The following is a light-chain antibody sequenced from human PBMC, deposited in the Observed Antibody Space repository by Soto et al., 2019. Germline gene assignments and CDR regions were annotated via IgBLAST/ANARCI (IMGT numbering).Light chain of an antibody. CDR1: QNLLHSDGKTY. J-gene: IGKJ4*01. CDR3: MQGTQLPPT. CDR2: DVS. Sequence: DIVMTQTPLSLSVTPGQPASISCRSSQNLLHSDGKTYLYWYLHKPGQPPQLLIYDVSNRFSGVRDRFSGSGSGADCILNIRRVEAEDVGLYYCMQGTQLPPTFGGGTKGDIK. V-gene: IGKV2D-29*01.